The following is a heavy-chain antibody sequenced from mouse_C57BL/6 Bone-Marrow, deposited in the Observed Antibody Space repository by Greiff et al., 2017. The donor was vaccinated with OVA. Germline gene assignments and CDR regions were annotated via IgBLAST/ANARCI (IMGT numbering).Heavy chain of an antibody. CDR2: ISSGSSTI. Sequence: DVMLVESRGGLVKPGGSLKLSCAASGFTFSDYGMHWVRQAPEKGLEWVAYISSGSSTIYYADTVTGRFTITRDNAKNTLFLQMTSLRSENTDMYYCARGGLRLDYWGQGTTLTVSS. CDR1: GFTFSDYG. J-gene: IGHJ2*01. V-gene: IGHV5-17*01. D-gene: IGHD2-4*01. CDR3: ARGGLRLDY.